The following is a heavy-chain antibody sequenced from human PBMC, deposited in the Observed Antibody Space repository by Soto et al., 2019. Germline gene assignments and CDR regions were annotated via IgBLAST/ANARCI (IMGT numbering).Heavy chain of an antibody. Sequence: PSETLSLTFAVYGGSFSGYYWSWISQPPGKGLEWIGEINHSGSTNYNPSLKSRVTISVDTAKNQFSLKLSSVTAADTAVYYCASRGYYDFWSGYYREDYYYGMDVWGQGTTVTV. CDR2: INHSGST. CDR3: ASRGYYDFWSGYYREDYYYGMDV. V-gene: IGHV4-34*01. CDR1: GGSFSGYY. D-gene: IGHD3-3*01. J-gene: IGHJ6*02.